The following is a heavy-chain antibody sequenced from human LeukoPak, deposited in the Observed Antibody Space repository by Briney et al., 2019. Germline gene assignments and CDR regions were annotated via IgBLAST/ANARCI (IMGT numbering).Heavy chain of an antibody. Sequence: QSGGSRRLSCAASGFTFTSYGMHWVRQAPGKGLEWVALITYDGYYKYYSDSVKGRFTISSDTSKNTLYLQMNSLRDEDTAVYYCARDLSPVVRASPMGYWGQGTLVTVSS. CDR2: ITYDGYYK. V-gene: IGHV3-30*03. CDR1: GFTFTSYG. J-gene: IGHJ4*02. CDR3: ARDLSPVVRASPMGY. D-gene: IGHD3-10*01.